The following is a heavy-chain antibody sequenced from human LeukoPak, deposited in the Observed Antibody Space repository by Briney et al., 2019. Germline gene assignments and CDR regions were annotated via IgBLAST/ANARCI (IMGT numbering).Heavy chain of an antibody. V-gene: IGHV1-2*02. CDR3: ARDRGYSNYSDY. Sequence: ASVKVSCKASGYTFTSYYMHWVRQAPGQGLEWMGWINPNSGGTNYAQKFQGRVTMTRDTSISTAYMELSRLRSDDTAVYYCARDRGYSNYSDYWGHGTLVTVSS. D-gene: IGHD4-11*01. J-gene: IGHJ4*01. CDR1: GYTFTSYY. CDR2: INPNSGGT.